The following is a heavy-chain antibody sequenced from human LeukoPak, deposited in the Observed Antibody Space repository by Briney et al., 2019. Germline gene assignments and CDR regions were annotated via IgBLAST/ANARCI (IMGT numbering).Heavy chain of an antibody. CDR2: LYSRGSP. J-gene: IGHJ3*02. D-gene: IGHD1-1*01. CDR3: ARLQPNSGEWAFDI. V-gene: IGHV4-59*01. CDR1: GASISTYY. Sequence: SSETLSLTCTVSGASISTYYWSWIRQSPGKGLEWIGYLYSRGSPNYNPSLKRRVTISVGTSKNHFSLTLSSVTAADTAVYYCARLQPNSGEWAFDIWGQGTMVTVSS.